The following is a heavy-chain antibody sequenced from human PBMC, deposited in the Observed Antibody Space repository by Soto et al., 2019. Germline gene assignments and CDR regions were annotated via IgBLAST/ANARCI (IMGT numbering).Heavy chain of an antibody. CDR3: VVAAQPYYFDY. V-gene: IGHV1-18*01. D-gene: IGHD2-15*01. Sequence: QVKLVQSGAEVKKPGASVKVSCKASGYTFTSYGISWVRQAPGQGLEWMGWISAYNGNTNYAQKLQGRVTMTTDTSTSTGYMELRSLRSDDTAVYYCVVAAQPYYFDYWGQGTLVTVSS. CDR2: ISAYNGNT. CDR1: GYTFTSYG. J-gene: IGHJ4*02.